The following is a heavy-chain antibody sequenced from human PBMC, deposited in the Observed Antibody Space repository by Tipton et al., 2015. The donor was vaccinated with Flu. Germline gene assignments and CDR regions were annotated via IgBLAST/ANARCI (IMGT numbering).Heavy chain of an antibody. D-gene: IGHD4-17*01. J-gene: IGHJ4*02. CDR3: ATALSRSDF. CDR2: IKSDGSST. Sequence: SLRLSCAASGFTYSNYWMHWVRQAPGKGLVWVSQIKSDGSSTSYADYVKGRFTISRDNAKKTLFLQMNSLGVEDTAVYYCATALSRSDFWGQGTLVTVSS. CDR1: GFTYSNYW. V-gene: IGHV3-74*01.